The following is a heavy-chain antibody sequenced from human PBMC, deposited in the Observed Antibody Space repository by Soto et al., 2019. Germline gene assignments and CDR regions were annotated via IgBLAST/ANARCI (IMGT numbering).Heavy chain of an antibody. Sequence: QVQLQESGPGLVKPSETLSLTCTVSGGSVSSDTHYWSWIRQPPGKRLEWIGFIYSSGSTNYKPSLMSRVTMSVDTSKNQFSLKLRSVIVADTAVYHCARFVRSCSGTTCSTRADVWGQGTTVTVSS. J-gene: IGHJ6*02. V-gene: IGHV4-61*01. CDR2: IYSSGST. CDR3: ARFVRSCSGTTCSTRADV. CDR1: GGSVSSDTHY. D-gene: IGHD2-2*01.